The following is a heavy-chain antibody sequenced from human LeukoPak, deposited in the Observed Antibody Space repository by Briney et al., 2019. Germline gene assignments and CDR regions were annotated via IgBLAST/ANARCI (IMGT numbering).Heavy chain of an antibody. CDR3: ARLFLREGSDAFDI. Sequence: SVKVSCKASGGTFSSYAISWVRQAPGQGLEWMGGIIPIFGTANYAQKFRGRVTITADKSTRTAYMELSSLRSEDTAVYYCARLFLREGSDAFDIWGQGTMVTVSS. V-gene: IGHV1-69*06. D-gene: IGHD1-26*01. CDR1: GGTFSSYA. J-gene: IGHJ3*02. CDR2: IIPIFGTA.